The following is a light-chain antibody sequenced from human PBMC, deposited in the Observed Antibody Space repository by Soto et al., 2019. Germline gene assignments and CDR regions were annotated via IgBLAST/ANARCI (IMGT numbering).Light chain of an antibody. V-gene: IGLV2-18*02. J-gene: IGLJ1*01. Sequence: QSALTQPPSVSGSPGQSVAVSCTGTSSDVGSYNRVSWYQQPPGTAPKLIIYEVSNRPSGVPDRFSGPKSGNTASLTISGLQAEDEADYYCTSFTSSTTYVFGTGTKLTAL. CDR2: EVS. CDR3: TSFTSSTTYV. CDR1: SSDVGSYNR.